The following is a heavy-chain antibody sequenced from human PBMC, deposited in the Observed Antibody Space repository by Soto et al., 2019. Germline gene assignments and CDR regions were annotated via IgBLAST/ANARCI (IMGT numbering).Heavy chain of an antibody. J-gene: IGHJ1*01. V-gene: IGHV3-30*03. CDR3: AVGGNGYYYAEYFHH. D-gene: IGHD3-22*01. CDR1: GFTFSSFG. Sequence: LRLSCAASGFTFSSFGMHWVRQAPGKGLEWVAVISYDGSNKYYVDSVKGRFTISRDNSKNTLYLQMNSLRAEDTAVYYCAVGGNGYYYAEYFHHWGQGTLVTVSS. CDR2: ISYDGSNK.